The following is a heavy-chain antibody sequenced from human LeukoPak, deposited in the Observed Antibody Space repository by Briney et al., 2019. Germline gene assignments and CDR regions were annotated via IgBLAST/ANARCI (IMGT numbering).Heavy chain of an antibody. J-gene: IGHJ5*02. CDR2: IHHSGGS. Sequence: PSETLSLTCGVEYGALSGYYWTWIRQPPGKGLEWIGEIHHSGGSNYTASLTSRVTISLDTCTRQFSPKLTSMTAADTATYFCARGGGLRRSWLDLWGQGTLVTVSS. CDR1: YGALSGYY. D-gene: IGHD3-10*01. V-gene: IGHV4-34*01. CDR3: ARGGGLRRSWLDL.